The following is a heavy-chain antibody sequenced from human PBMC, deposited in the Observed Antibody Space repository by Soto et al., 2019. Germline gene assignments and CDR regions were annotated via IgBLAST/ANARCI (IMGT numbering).Heavy chain of an antibody. CDR1: GLTFSSYA. Sequence: EVQLLESGGGLVQPGGSLRLSCAASGLTFSSYAMSWVRQAPGKELEWVSGISGSGGSTFYADSVKGRFTISRDNSKNTLYLQMNSLRAEDTAVYYCAKPVYYSYYYMDVWGKGTTVTVSS. CDR3: AKPVYYSYYYMDV. J-gene: IGHJ6*03. V-gene: IGHV3-23*01. CDR2: ISGSGGST.